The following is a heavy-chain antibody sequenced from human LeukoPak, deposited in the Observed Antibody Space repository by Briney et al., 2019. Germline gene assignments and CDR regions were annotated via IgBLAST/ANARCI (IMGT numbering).Heavy chain of an antibody. V-gene: IGHV1-2*02. CDR3: ARDRYSSGWYSDY. Sequence: ASVKVSCKASGYTFTGYHMHWVRQAPGQGLEWMGWINPNSGGTNYAQKFQGRVTMTRDTSISTAYMELSRLRSDDTAVYYCARDRYSSGWYSDYWGQGTLVTVSS. CDR2: INPNSGGT. D-gene: IGHD6-19*01. CDR1: GYTFTGYH. J-gene: IGHJ4*02.